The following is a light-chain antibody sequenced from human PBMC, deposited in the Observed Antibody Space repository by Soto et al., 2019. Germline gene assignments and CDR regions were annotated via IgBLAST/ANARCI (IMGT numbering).Light chain of an antibody. CDR2: EVT. V-gene: IGLV2-8*01. CDR3: SSYGGSNNFV. CDR1: SSDVGGYNF. Sequence: QSVLTQPASASGSPGQSVTISCTGTSSDVGGYNFVSWYQHFPGKAPKLIIYEVTKRPSGVPDRFSGSKSGNTASLTVSGLQTDDEADYYCSSYGGSNNFVFGTGTKLTVL. J-gene: IGLJ1*01.